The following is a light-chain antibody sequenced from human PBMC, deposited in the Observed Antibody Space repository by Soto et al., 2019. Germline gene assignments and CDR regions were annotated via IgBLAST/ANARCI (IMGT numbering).Light chain of an antibody. J-gene: IGLJ1*01. CDR3: FSYTSSGTYV. CDR2: EVS. Sequence: QSALTQPASVSGSPGQSITISCTGTSSDVGNYKYVSWYQQHPGKAPKLMIYEVSNRPSGVSNRFSGSKSGNTASLTISGIQAEDATDYYCFSYTSSGTYVFGTGTKV. CDR1: SSDVGNYKY. V-gene: IGLV2-14*01.